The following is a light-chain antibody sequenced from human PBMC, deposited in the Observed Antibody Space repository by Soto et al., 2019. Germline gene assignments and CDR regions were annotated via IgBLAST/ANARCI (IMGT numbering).Light chain of an antibody. Sequence: QSVLTQPPSASGTPGQRVTISCSGSSSNIGSNTVNWYQQLPGTAPKLVIYSNNERPSGVPDRFSGSKSGTSASLAISGLQSEDEADYCCAAWDDSLNGVVFGGGTQLTVL. CDR3: AAWDDSLNGVV. CDR2: SNN. J-gene: IGLJ7*01. V-gene: IGLV1-44*01. CDR1: SSNIGSNT.